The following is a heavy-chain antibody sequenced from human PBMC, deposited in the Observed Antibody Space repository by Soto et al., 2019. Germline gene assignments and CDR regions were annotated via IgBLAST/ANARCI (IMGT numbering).Heavy chain of an antibody. J-gene: IGHJ6*02. D-gene: IGHD6-19*01. CDR2: INPNSGGT. Sequence: ASVKVSCKASGYTFTGYYMHWVRQAPGQGLEWMGWINPNSGGTNYAQKFQGWVTMTRDTSISIAYMELSRLRSDDTAVYYCARDQGGSSGPKGGYYGMDVWGQGTTVTVSS. CDR1: GYTFTGYY. V-gene: IGHV1-2*04. CDR3: ARDQGGSSGPKGGYYGMDV.